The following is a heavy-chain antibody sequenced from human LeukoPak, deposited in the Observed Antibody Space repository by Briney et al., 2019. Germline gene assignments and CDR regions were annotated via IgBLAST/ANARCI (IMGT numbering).Heavy chain of an antibody. CDR2: ISGSGGST. Sequence: SGGSLRLSCAASVFIFSSYAMSWVRQAPGKGLEWVSVISGSGGSTNYADSVKGRFTISRDNSKNTLYLQMNSLRVEDTAVYYCAKTRGGVVATTSDYWGQGTLVTVSS. J-gene: IGHJ4*02. CDR3: AKTRGGVVATTSDY. D-gene: IGHD5-12*01. V-gene: IGHV3-23*01. CDR1: VFIFSSYA.